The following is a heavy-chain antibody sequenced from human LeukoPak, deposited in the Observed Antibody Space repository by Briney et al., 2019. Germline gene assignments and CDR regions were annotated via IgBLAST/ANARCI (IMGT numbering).Heavy chain of an antibody. D-gene: IGHD1-1*01. CDR1: GYTFTDYY. V-gene: IGHV1-2*02. Sequence: ASVKVSCKASGYTFTDYYMHWVRQTPGQGLEWMGWINPTSCDTNYAQKFQGRFTMTRDTSISTAYLQLSSLRPDDTAVYYCARAEVRYWNQGGKNWFDPWGQGTLVTVSS. CDR3: ARAEVRYWNQGGKNWFDP. CDR2: INPTSCDT. J-gene: IGHJ5*02.